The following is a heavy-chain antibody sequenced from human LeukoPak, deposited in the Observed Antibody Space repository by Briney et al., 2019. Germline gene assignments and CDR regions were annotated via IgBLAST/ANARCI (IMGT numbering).Heavy chain of an antibody. J-gene: IGHJ4*02. CDR3: ARGGNYYDSSGYGVDY. CDR1: GYTFSAYY. CDR2: ISPHSGGT. D-gene: IGHD3-22*01. V-gene: IGHV1-2*02. Sequence: ASVKVSCKASGYTFSAYYIHWMRQAPGQGLEWMGWISPHSGGTNYAQKFQGRVTMTRNTSISTAYMELSSLRSEDTAVYYCARGGNYYDSSGYGVDYWGQGTLVTVSS.